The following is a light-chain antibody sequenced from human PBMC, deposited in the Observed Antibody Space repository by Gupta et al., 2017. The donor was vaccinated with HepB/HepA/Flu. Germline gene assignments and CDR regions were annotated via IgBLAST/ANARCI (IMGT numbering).Light chain of an antibody. V-gene: IGLV3-19*01. J-gene: IGLJ1*01. CDR2: GKN. CDR1: RLRSYY. CDR3: NSRDSSGNYV. Sequence: SSELTQDPAVSVALGQTVRITCQGDRLRSYYASWYQQKPGQAPVLVIYGKNNRPSWIPDRFSGSSSGNTASLTITGAQAEDEADYYCNSRDSSGNYVFGTGTKVTVL.